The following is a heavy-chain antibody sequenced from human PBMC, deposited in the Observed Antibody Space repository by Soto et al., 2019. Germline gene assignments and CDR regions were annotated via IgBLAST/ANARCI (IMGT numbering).Heavy chain of an antibody. CDR1: GYTLTELS. CDR3: ATFGSGSYGGWFDP. CDR2: FDPEDGET. V-gene: IGHV1-24*01. D-gene: IGHD3-10*01. Sequence: ASVKVSFKVSGYTLTELSMHWLRQAPGKGLEWMGGFDPEDGETIYAQKFQGRVTMTEDTSTDTAYMELSSLRSEDTAVYYCATFGSGSYGGWFDPWGQGTLVTVSS. J-gene: IGHJ5*02.